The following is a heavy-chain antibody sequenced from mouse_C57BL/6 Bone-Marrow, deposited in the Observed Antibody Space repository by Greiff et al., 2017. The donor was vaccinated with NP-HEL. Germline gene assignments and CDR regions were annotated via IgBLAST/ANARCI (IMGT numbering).Heavy chain of an antibody. CDR1: GYAFSSSW. D-gene: IGHD1-1*01. CDR2: IYPGDGDT. V-gene: IGHV1-82*01. CDR3: ARGGDYYGSSLSFDY. J-gene: IGHJ2*01. Sequence: QVQLQQSGPELVKPGASVKISCKASGYAFSSSWMNWVKQRPGKGLEWIGRIYPGDGDTNYNGKFKGKATLTADKSSSTAYMQLSSLTSEDSAVYFCARGGDYYGSSLSFDYWGQGTTLTVSS.